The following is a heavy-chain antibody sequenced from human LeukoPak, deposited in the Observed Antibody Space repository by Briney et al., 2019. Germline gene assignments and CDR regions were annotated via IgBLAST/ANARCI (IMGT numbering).Heavy chain of an antibody. D-gene: IGHD6-6*01. CDR2: IYYSGST. J-gene: IGHJ4*02. CDR1: GGSISSYY. CDR3: ARGWGRSSADY. Sequence: PSETLSLTCTVSGGSISSYYWSWIRQPPGKGLEWIGYIYYSGSTNYNPPLKSRVTISVDTSTNQFSLKLSSVTAADTAVYYCARGWGRSSADYWGQGTLVTVSS. V-gene: IGHV4-59*01.